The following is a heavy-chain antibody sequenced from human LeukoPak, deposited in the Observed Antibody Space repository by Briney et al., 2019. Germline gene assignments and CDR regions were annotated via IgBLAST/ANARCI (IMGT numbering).Heavy chain of an antibody. CDR1: GYTFTSYY. J-gene: IGHJ4*02. Sequence: ASVKVSCKASGYTFTSYYIHWVRQAPGQGLEWVGIINPSGGSTSYAQKFQGRVTMTRDTSTSTVYMELSSLRSEDTAVYYCARETDIVVVPAALFFDYWGQGTLVTVSS. CDR3: ARETDIVVVPAALFFDY. CDR2: INPSGGST. D-gene: IGHD2-2*01. V-gene: IGHV1-46*01.